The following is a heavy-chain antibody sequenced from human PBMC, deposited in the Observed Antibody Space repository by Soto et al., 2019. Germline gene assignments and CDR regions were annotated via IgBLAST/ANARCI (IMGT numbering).Heavy chain of an antibody. V-gene: IGHV3-15*07. CDR2: IKSKTDGGTK. CDR1: GFTFSNAW. J-gene: IGHJ6*02. CDR3: TIVVVPAASYGMDV. Sequence: GGSLRLSCAASGFTFSNAWMNWVRQAPGKGLEWVGRIKSKTDGGTKDYAAPVKGRFTISRDDSKNTLYLQMNSLKTEDTAVYYCTIVVVPAASYGMDVWGQGTTVTVSS. D-gene: IGHD2-2*01.